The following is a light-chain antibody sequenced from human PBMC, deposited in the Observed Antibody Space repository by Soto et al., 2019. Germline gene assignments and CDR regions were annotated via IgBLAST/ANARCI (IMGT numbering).Light chain of an antibody. CDR1: QSVSSR. Sequence: EIVMTQSPATLSVSPGERVTLSCRASQSVSSRLAWYQQKPGQSPRLLIYGASSRATGIPDRFSGSGSGTDFTLTISRLEPEDFAVYYCQQYGSSPTFGQGTKVDIK. V-gene: IGKV3-20*01. J-gene: IGKJ1*01. CDR2: GAS. CDR3: QQYGSSPT.